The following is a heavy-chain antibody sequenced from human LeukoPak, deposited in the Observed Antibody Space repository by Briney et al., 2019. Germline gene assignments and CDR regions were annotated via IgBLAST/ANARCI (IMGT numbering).Heavy chain of an antibody. CDR3: AREGVVVTAKAHDAFDI. CDR1: GYTFTSYG. CDR2: ISAYNGNT. Sequence: ASVKVSCEASGYTFTSYGISWVRQAPGQGLEWMGWISAYNGNTNYAQKLQGRVTMTTDTSTSTAYMELRSLRSDDTAVYYCAREGVVVTAKAHDAFDIWGQGTMVTVSS. V-gene: IGHV1-18*01. D-gene: IGHD2-21*02. J-gene: IGHJ3*02.